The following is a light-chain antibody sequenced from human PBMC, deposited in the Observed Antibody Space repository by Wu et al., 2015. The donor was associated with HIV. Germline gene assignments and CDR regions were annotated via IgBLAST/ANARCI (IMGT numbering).Light chain of an antibody. CDR3: QQYRDRRLS. CDR2: AAF. CDR1: QGISNN. J-gene: IGKJ4*01. V-gene: IGKV3-15*01. Sequence: VLMTQSPATLSLSPGERVTLSCRASQGISNNLAWYHQIPGRSPRLLVYAAFTRATGTPARFSGSGSGTEFTLTISSLQPEDVGMYYCQQYRDRRLSFGGGTRVQI.